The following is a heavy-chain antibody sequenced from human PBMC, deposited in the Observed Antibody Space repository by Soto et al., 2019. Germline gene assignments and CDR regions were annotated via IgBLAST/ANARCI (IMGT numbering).Heavy chain of an antibody. Sequence: EVQLVESGGGLIQPGGSLRLSCAASGFTVSSNYMSWVRQAPGKGLEWVSVIYSGGSTYYADSVKGRFTISRDNSKNTLYLQMNSLRVEDTAVYYCARAVIEGYYDSSPYHFDYWGQGTLVTVSS. V-gene: IGHV3-53*01. CDR3: ARAVIEGYYDSSPYHFDY. CDR2: IYSGGST. D-gene: IGHD3-22*01. J-gene: IGHJ4*02. CDR1: GFTVSSNY.